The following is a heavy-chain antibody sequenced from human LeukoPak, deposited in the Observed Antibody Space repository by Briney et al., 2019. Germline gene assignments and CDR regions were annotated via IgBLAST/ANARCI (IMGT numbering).Heavy chain of an antibody. CDR3: ARLVYSSSWYDGWFDP. V-gene: IGHV1-2*02. CDR2: INANSGGT. J-gene: IGHJ5*02. CDR1: GYTFTGYS. D-gene: IGHD6-13*01. Sequence: ASVKVSCKASGYTFTGYSICWVRQAPGQGLEWMGWINANSGGTDYPQKFQGRVTMTRDTSISTAYMDLSSLRSDDTAVYYCARLVYSSSWYDGWFDPWGQGTLVTVSS.